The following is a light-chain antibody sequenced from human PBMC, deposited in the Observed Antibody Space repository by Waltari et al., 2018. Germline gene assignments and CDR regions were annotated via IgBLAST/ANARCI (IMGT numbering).Light chain of an antibody. CDR2: EVN. V-gene: IGLV2-14*01. Sequence: QSALTQPASVSGSPGQSSTLSCTGASRVIGAFNFVSWYHHHPCKAPKVIIYEVNNRPSGVSSRFSGSKSDNTASLTISGLQAEDEADYYCSSYISTNTLWLFGGGTKLTVL. CDR3: SSYISTNTLWL. J-gene: IGLJ2*01. CDR1: SRVIGAFNF.